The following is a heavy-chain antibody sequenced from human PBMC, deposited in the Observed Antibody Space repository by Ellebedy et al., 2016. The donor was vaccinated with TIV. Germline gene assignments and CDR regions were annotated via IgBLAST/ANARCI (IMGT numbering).Heavy chain of an antibody. CDR3: ARKGVGAATDYLDY. CDR1: GGTFSSYG. Sequence: SVKVSXKASGGTFSSYGISWVRQAPGQGLEWMGGIIPIFGTANSAQKFQGRVTITADESTTTAYMELSSLKSEDTAMYYCARKGVGAATDYLDYWGQGTLVTVSP. CDR2: IIPIFGTA. D-gene: IGHD1-26*01. J-gene: IGHJ4*02. V-gene: IGHV1-69*13.